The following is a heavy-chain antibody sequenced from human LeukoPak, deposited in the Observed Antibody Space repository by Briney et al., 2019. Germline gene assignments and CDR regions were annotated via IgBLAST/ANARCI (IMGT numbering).Heavy chain of an antibody. Sequence: SSQTLSLTCTVSAGSISSGDYYWSWIRQPAGKGLEWIGRIYSPGTNYNYNPSIKSRVTISIDTSKNQFSLKLTSVTAADTAVYYCARGIGTSYDSSRDAFDMWGQGTMVTVPS. CDR3: ARGIGTSYDSSRDAFDM. V-gene: IGHV4-61*02. CDR2: IYSPGT. D-gene: IGHD3-22*01. J-gene: IGHJ3*02. CDR1: AGSISSGDYY.